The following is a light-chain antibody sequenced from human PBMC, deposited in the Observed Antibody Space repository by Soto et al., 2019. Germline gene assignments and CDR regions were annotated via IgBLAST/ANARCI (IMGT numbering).Light chain of an antibody. J-gene: IGLJ3*02. V-gene: IGLV2-11*01. CDR1: SSVVGSYKS. CDR2: DVN. Sequence: QSALTQPRSVSASPGQSVTISCTGTSSVVGSYKSVSWYQQYPGKAPKLMIYDVNKRPSGVPDRFSGAKSGNTASLTISGLQAEDESDYYCCSYAGSYSLVFGGGTKLTVL. CDR3: CSYAGSYSLV.